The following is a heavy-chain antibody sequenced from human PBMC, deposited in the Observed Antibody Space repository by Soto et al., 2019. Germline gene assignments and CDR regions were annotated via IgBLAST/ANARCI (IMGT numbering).Heavy chain of an antibody. Sequence: ASVKVSCKASGYTFTSYGISWVRQAPGQGLEWMGWISAYNGNTNYAQKLQGRVTMTRNTSISTAYMELSSLRSEDTAVYYCALSSGSYYYGMDVWGQGTTVTVSS. D-gene: IGHD1-26*01. V-gene: IGHV1-18*04. CDR1: GYTFTSYG. CDR2: ISAYNGNT. J-gene: IGHJ6*02. CDR3: ALSSGSYYYGMDV.